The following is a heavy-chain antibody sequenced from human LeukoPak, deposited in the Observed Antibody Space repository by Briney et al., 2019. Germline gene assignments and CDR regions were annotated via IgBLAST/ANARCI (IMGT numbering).Heavy chain of an antibody. CDR3: ARDGLDYYDSSGYYYVFDY. Sequence: PGGSLRLSCAASGFTFSDYYMSWIRQAPGKGLEWVSYISSSGGTIYYADSVKGRFTISRDNAKNSLYLQMNSLRAEDTAVYYCARDGLDYYDSSGYYYVFDYWGQGTLVTVSS. J-gene: IGHJ4*02. V-gene: IGHV3-11*01. CDR1: GFTFSDYY. CDR2: ISSSGGTI. D-gene: IGHD3-22*01.